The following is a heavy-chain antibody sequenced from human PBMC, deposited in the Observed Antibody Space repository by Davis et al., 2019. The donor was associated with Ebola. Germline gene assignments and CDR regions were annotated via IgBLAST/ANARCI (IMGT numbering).Heavy chain of an antibody. J-gene: IGHJ3*02. CDR3: ARGYDSSGYYKYDAFDI. V-gene: IGHV3-21*01. D-gene: IGHD3-22*01. CDR1: GFTFSTYS. CDR2: ISRSSSYI. Sequence: GGSLRLSCAASGFTFSTYSMNWVRQAPGKGLEWVSSISRSSSYIYYADSVKGRFTISRDNAKNSLYLQMTSLRAEDTAVYYCARGYDSSGYYKYDAFDIWGQGTMVTVSS.